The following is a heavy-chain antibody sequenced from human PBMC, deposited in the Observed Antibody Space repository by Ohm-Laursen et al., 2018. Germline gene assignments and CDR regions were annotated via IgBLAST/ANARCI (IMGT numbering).Heavy chain of an antibody. Sequence: SLRLSCTASQTSGLILSNNAMSWVRQAPGKGLEWVAVISYDGSNKYYADSVKGRFTVSRDNSKNTLFLQMNSLRAEDTAVYYCAKDAKPRAYYSDYWGQGTLVTVSS. J-gene: IGHJ4*02. V-gene: IGHV3-30*18. CDR1: QTSGLILSNNA. CDR3: AKDAKPRAYYSDY. CDR2: ISYDGSNK.